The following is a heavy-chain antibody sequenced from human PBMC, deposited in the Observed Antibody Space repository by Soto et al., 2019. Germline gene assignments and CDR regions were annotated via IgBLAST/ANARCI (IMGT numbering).Heavy chain of an antibody. D-gene: IGHD3-16*01. CDR2: IYSGGST. Sequence: GGSLRLSCAASGFTVSSNYMSWVRQAPGKGLEWVSVIYSGGSTYYADSVKGRFTISRDNSKNTLYLQMNSLRAEDTAVYYCARDRGGGYYYYMDVWGKGTKVTVSS. CDR1: GFTVSSNY. CDR3: ARDRGGGYYYYMDV. V-gene: IGHV3-66*01. J-gene: IGHJ6*03.